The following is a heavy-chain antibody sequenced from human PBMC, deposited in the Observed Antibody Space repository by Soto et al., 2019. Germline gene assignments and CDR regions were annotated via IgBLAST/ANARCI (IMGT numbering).Heavy chain of an antibody. CDR1: GFTVSTNY. CDR3: ARVSYNNYFSYLYV. D-gene: IGHD1-1*01. J-gene: IGHJ6*03. V-gene: IGHV3-53*04. Sequence: EVQLVESGGDLVQPGGSLRLSCAASGFTVSTNYMTWVRQAPGKGLEWVSFMYAGGTTHFAGSVKGRFTLSRDNSKNTLYLQVNSLRPDDTAVYYCARVSYNNYFSYLYVWGNGTSVTVSS. CDR2: MYAGGTT.